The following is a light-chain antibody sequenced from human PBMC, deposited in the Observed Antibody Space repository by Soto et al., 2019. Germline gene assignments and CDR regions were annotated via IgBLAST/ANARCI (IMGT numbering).Light chain of an antibody. J-gene: IGLJ1*01. CDR1: NNDIGADKF. CDR2: DVS. CDR3: TSFTTNLAFV. Sequence: QSALTQPASVSGSPGQSITITCTGSNNDIGADKFVSWYQQHPGEAPKLIIFDVSNRPSRVSHRFSGSKSGNTASLTISRLQHEDESDYYCTSFTTNLAFVFGTGTKVTVL. V-gene: IGLV2-14*03.